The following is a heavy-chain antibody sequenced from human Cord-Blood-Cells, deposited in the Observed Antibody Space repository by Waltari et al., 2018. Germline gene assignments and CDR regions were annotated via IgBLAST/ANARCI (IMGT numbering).Heavy chain of an antibody. D-gene: IGHD3-10*01. CDR2: ISGSGGST. CDR1: GFTFSSYA. Sequence: CAASGFTFSSYAMSWVRQAPGKGLEWVSAISGSGGSTYYADSVKGRFTISRDNSKNTLYLQMNSLRAEDTAVYYCAKDLGTMVRGVRRYYYYYMDVWGKGTTVTVSS. V-gene: IGHV3-23*01. J-gene: IGHJ6*03. CDR3: AKDLGTMVRGVRRYYYYYMDV.